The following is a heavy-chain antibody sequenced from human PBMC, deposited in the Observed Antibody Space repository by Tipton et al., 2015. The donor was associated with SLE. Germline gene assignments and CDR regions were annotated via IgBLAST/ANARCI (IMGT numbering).Heavy chain of an antibody. CDR2: INHSGSA. J-gene: IGHJ4*02. D-gene: IGHD3-3*01. CDR3: ARGGYNFWSGPGNY. V-gene: IGHV4-34*01. Sequence: LRLSCAVYGGSFSGYHWSWIRQPPGKGLEWIGEINHSGSATYNPSLKSRVTISLDTSKNQFSLKLSSVTAADTAVYYCARGGYNFWSGPGNYWGQGTLVTVSS. CDR1: GGSFSGYH.